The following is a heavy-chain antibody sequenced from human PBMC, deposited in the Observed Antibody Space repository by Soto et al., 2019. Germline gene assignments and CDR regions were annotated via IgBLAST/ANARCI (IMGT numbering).Heavy chain of an antibody. CDR1: RFTFSDYA. J-gene: IGHJ5*01. V-gene: IGHV3-23*01. CDR2: IGGGGADT. CDR3: AKDAVPYNGKWDWFDS. Sequence: DVQLLESGGGLVQPGGSLTLSCAASRFTFSDYAMSWVRQAPGKGLEWVSAIGGGGADTYYADSVKGRFTISGDNSRSTLYLQMKSLRDEDTAVYYCAKDAVPYNGKWDWFDSWGQGTLVTVSS. D-gene: IGHD1-26*01.